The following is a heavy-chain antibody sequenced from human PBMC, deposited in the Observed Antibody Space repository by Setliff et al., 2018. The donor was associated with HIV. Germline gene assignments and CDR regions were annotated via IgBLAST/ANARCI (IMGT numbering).Heavy chain of an antibody. J-gene: IGHJ4*02. CDR1: GFTFISYA. CDR2: ISYDGSNK. Sequence: GGSLRLSCAASGFTFISYAMHWVRQAPGKGLEWVAVISYDGSNKYYADSVKGRFTISRDNSKNTLYLQMNSLKAEDTAVFYCARSYGDYEKLIDYWGQGALVTVSS. CDR3: ARSYGDYEKLIDY. V-gene: IGHV3-30*04. D-gene: IGHD4-17*01.